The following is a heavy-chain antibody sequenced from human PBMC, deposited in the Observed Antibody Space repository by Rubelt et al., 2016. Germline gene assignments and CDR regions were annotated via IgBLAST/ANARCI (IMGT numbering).Heavy chain of an antibody. D-gene: IGHD3-16*02. J-gene: IGHJ4*02. Sequence: QITLKESGPTLVKPTQTLTLTCTFSGLSLSTSGVGVGWIRQPPGKALEWLALIYWNDDKRYSPSLKSRLTITKDTSKNQVVLTMTNMDPVDTATYYCAHSNSTFGGVIAPPPRYWGQGTLVTVSS. CDR1: GLSLSTSGVG. CDR3: AHSNSTFGGVIAPPPRY. V-gene: IGHV2-5*01. CDR2: IYWNDDK.